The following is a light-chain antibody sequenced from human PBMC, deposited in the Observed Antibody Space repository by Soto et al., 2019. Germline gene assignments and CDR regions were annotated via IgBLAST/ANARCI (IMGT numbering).Light chain of an antibody. V-gene: IGLV2-14*01. CDR2: EVI. J-gene: IGLJ1*01. CDR3: SSYTSINALV. Sequence: QSALTQPASVSGSPGQSITISCTGTSSNVGAYDYVSWYQQHPGNAPKLLIYEVIHRPSGVSDRFSGSKSGNTAPLTISGLRAEDEADFYCSSYTSINALVFGTGTKLTVL. CDR1: SSNVGAYDY.